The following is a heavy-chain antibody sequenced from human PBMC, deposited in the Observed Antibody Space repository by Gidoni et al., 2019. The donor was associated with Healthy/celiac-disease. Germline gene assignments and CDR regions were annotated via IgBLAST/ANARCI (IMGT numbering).Heavy chain of an antibody. D-gene: IGHD2-2*01. J-gene: IGHJ3*02. Sequence: QVQLQQWGAGLLKPSETLSLTCAVYGGSFSGYYWSWIRQPPGKGLEWIGEINHSGSTNYNPSLKSRVTISVDTSKNQFSLKLSSVTAADTAVYYCARVVVPAAMYAFDIWGQGTMVTVSS. CDR3: ARVVVPAAMYAFDI. CDR1: GGSFSGYY. CDR2: INHSGST. V-gene: IGHV4-34*01.